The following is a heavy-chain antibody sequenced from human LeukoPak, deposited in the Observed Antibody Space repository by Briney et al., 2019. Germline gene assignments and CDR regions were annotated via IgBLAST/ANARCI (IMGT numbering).Heavy chain of an antibody. J-gene: IGHJ4*02. D-gene: IGHD2-8*01. CDR2: VDPEDGET. V-gene: IGHV1-69-2*01. Sequence: ASVKVSCKVSGYTFTDSYMHWVQQAPGKGLEWMCLVDPEDGETFFAEKFQGRVIITADTSTDTAYMELSALTSEDTATYYCATARGSRGVFDYWGQGTLVTVSS. CDR3: ATARGSRGVFDY. CDR1: GYTFTDSY.